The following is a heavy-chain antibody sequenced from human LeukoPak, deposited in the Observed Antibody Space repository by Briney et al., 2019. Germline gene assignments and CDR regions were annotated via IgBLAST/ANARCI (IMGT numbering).Heavy chain of an antibody. Sequence: SETLSLTCTFSDGSISSRGYYWSWIRQPPGKGLEWIGEINHSGSTNYNPSLKSRVTISVDTSKNQFSLKLSSVTAADTAVYYCARRGHSSSGWFDPWGQGTLVTVSS. V-gene: IGHV4-39*07. CDR3: ARRGHSSSGWFDP. J-gene: IGHJ5*02. CDR1: DGSISSRGYY. D-gene: IGHD6-6*01. CDR2: INHSGST.